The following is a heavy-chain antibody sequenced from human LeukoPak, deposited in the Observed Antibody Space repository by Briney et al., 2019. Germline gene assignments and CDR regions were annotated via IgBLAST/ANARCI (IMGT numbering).Heavy chain of an antibody. Sequence: PSETLSLTCTVSGGSISSYYWSWIRQPPGKGLEWIGYIYYSCSTNYNPSLKSRVTISVDTSKNQFSLKLSSVTAADTAVYYCARVVAVAGLGFFDYWGQGTLVTVSS. CDR2: IYYSCST. CDR3: ARVVAVAGLGFFDY. D-gene: IGHD6-19*01. V-gene: IGHV4-59*01. CDR1: GGSISSYY. J-gene: IGHJ4*02.